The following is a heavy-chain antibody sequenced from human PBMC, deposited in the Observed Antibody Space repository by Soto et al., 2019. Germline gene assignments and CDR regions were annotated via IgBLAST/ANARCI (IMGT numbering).Heavy chain of an antibody. Sequence: QVQLVQSGAEVKRPGASVKVSCTASGYTFTSYYMHWVRQAPGQGPEWGGIINPGGGRPKYEQKFQGRVTMTTDTATNSVYMELSSLQSSDTAVYYCARENVPHGGSSNVADYWGQGTQVIVSS. D-gene: IGHD2-15*01. V-gene: IGHV1-46*01. CDR2: INPGGGRP. CDR1: GYTFTSYY. J-gene: IGHJ4*02. CDR3: ARENVPHGGSSNVADY.